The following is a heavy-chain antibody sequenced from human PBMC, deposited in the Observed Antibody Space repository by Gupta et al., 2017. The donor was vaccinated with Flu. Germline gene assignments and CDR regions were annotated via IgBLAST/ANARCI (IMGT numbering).Heavy chain of an antibody. D-gene: IGHD2-21*01. Sequence: WVRQAPGTGLQWVSSINSDGNTYYTDSVKGRFIISRDYSKNMLYLQMNSLAAEDTAIYYGVKGGPLARIPDYWGQGALVTVSS. J-gene: IGHJ4*02. CDR3: VKGGPLARIPDY. CDR2: INSDGNT. V-gene: IGHV3-23*01.